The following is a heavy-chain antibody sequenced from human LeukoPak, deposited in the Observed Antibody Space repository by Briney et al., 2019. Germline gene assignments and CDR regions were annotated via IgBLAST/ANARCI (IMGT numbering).Heavy chain of an antibody. J-gene: IGHJ4*02. D-gene: IGHD3-9*01. CDR3: ARHRRYFDWLFSRASPGPHFDY. Sequence: SETLSLTCTVSGGSISSSSYYWGWIRQPPGKGLEWIGSIYYSGSTYYNPSLKSRVTISVDTSKNQFSLKLSSVTAADTAVYYCARHRRYFDWLFSRASPGPHFDYWGQGTLVTVSS. CDR1: GGSISSSSYY. CDR2: IYYSGST. V-gene: IGHV4-39*01.